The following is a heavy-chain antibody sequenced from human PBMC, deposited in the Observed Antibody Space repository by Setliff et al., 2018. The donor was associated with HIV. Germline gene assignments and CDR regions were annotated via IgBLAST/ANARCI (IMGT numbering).Heavy chain of an antibody. J-gene: IGHJ6*02. CDR1: GFTFSDYD. CDR3: AREIRTVYTGGHYFYGIDV. Sequence: GGSLRLSCEASGFTFSDYDFHWVRQAAGKGLEWDSAIGTGGDTYYVDSVKGRFTISRENARNSLYLQMNSLRVGDTAVYYCAREIRTVYTGGHYFYGIDVWGQGTAVTVSS. D-gene: IGHD3-16*01. V-gene: IGHV3-13*01. CDR2: IGTGGDT.